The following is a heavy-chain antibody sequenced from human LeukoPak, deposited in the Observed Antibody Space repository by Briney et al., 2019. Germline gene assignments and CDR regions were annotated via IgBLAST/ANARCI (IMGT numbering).Heavy chain of an antibody. CDR2: ISYDGSNK. D-gene: IGHD2-2*01. J-gene: IGHJ4*02. V-gene: IGHV3-30*04. CDR3: AKEGVDQLLLNPTDY. CDR1: GFTFKSYA. Sequence: PGGSLRLSCEASGFTFKSYAMHWVRQAPGKGLEWVAVISYDGSNKYYADSVKGRFTISRDNSKNTLYLQMNSLRAEDTAVYYCAKEGVDQLLLNPTDYWGQGTLVTVSS.